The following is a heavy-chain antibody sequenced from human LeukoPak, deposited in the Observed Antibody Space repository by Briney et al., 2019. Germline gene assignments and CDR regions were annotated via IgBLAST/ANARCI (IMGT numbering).Heavy chain of an antibody. CDR2: IYSGGNT. CDR1: GFSFSNYY. J-gene: IGHJ4*02. V-gene: IGHV3-53*01. CDR3: ARCYYDGSGFYYYFDY. Sequence: GGSLRLSCAASGFSFSNYYMSWVRQAPGKGLEWVSVIYSGGNTYYTDSVKGRFTISRDNPKNTVFLQMGSLRGEDTAVYYCARCYYDGSGFYYYFDYWGQGTLVTVSS. D-gene: IGHD3-22*01.